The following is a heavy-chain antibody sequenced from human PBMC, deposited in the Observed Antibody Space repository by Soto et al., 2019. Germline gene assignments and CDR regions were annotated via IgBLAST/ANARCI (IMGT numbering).Heavy chain of an antibody. CDR3: AAGESYYDSRCDYYRRRFYFDY. D-gene: IGHD3-22*01. CDR2: IVVGSGNT. CDR1: GFTFTSSA. J-gene: IGHJ4*02. V-gene: IGHV1-58*01. Sequence: QMKLVQSGPEVKKPGTSVKVSCKASGFTFTSSAVQWVRQARGQRLEGIGWIVVGSGNTNYAQKFQERVTITRDMSTSTAYMELSSLRSEDTAVYYCAAGESYYDSRCDYYRRRFYFDYWGQGTLVTVSS.